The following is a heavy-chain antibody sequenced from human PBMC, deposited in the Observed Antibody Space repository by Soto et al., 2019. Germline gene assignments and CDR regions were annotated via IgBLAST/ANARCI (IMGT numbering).Heavy chain of an antibody. Sequence: GGSLRLSCAASGFTFSNAWMSWVRQAPGKGLEWVGRIKSKTDGGTTDYAAPVKGRFTISRDDSKNTLYLQMNSLKTEDTAVYYCTTYSGYDGAYYFDYWGQGTLVTVSS. CDR2: IKSKTDGGTT. J-gene: IGHJ4*02. CDR3: TTYSGYDGAYYFDY. CDR1: GFTFSNAW. D-gene: IGHD5-12*01. V-gene: IGHV3-15*01.